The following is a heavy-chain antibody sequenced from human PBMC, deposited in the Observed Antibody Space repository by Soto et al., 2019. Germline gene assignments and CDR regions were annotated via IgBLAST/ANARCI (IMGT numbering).Heavy chain of an antibody. J-gene: IGHJ4*02. Sequence: GGSLRLSCAASGFTFSSYAMHWVRQAPGKGLEWVAVISYGGSNKYYADSVKGRFTISRDNSKNTLYLQMNSLRAEDTAVYYCARDTSYYYDSSGPVDYWGQGTLVTVSS. CDR3: ARDTSYYYDSSGPVDY. V-gene: IGHV3-30-3*01. CDR1: GFTFSSYA. D-gene: IGHD3-22*01. CDR2: ISYGGSNK.